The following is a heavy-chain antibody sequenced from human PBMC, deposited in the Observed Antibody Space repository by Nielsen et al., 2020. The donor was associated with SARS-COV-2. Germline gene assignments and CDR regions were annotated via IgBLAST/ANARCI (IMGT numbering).Heavy chain of an antibody. Sequence: GESLKISCAASGFTFSSYWMHWVRQAPGKGLVWVSRINSDGSSTSYADSVKGRFTISRDNAKNTLYLQMNSLRAEYTAVYYCGVAGGYWGQGTLVTVSS. D-gene: IGHD6-19*01. V-gene: IGHV3-74*01. CDR1: GFTFSSYW. CDR3: GVAGGY. J-gene: IGHJ4*02. CDR2: INSDGSST.